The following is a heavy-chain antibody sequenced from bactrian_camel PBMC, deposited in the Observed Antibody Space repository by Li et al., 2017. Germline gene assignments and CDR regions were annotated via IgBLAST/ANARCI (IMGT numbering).Heavy chain of an antibody. CDR3: AAEGRPSLAVGTCTTIGPAAN. D-gene: IGHD1*01. J-gene: IGHJ4*01. CDR1: AHPIDTYY. Sequence: QVQLVESGGGSVQAGGSLRLSCTASAHPIDTYYLAWFRQAAGKEREAVACIEEDGSARYGDAVRGRFTISKDNALNILYLQMNSLKPEDTAVYYCAAEGRPSLAVGTCTTIGPAANWGQGTQVTVS. CDR2: IEEDGSA. V-gene: IGHV3S55*01.